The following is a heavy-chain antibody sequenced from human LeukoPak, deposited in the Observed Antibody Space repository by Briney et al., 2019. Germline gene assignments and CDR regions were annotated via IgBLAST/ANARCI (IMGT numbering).Heavy chain of an antibody. J-gene: IGHJ4*02. D-gene: IGHD3-22*01. Sequence: GGSLRLSCAASEFTFSSYAMSWVRQAPGKGLEWVSAISGSGGSTYYADSVKGRFTISRDNSKNTLYLQMNSLRAEDTAVYYCAYSRITMIVVVTPGTFDYWGQGTLVTVSS. V-gene: IGHV3-23*01. CDR1: EFTFSSYA. CDR3: AYSRITMIVVVTPGTFDY. CDR2: ISGSGGST.